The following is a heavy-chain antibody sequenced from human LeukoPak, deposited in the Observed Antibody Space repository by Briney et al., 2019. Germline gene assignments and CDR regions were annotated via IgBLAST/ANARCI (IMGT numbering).Heavy chain of an antibody. J-gene: IGHJ4*02. D-gene: IGHD2-21*01. V-gene: IGHV3-74*01. CDR2: INSDGSTT. CDR3: AQELKIGH. Sequence: GGFLRLSCAASGFTFSNFWMHWVRQAPGKGLVWVSRINSDGSTTHYADSVKGRFTISRGNAKNTLYLQMNSLRAEDTALYYCAQELKIGHWGRGTLVTVSS. CDR1: GFTFSNFW.